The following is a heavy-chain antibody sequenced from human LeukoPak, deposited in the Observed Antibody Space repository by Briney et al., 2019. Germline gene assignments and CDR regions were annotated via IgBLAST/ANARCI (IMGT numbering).Heavy chain of an antibody. Sequence: GRSLRLSCAASGFTFSSYGMHWVRQAPGKGLEWVAVISYDGSNKYYADSVKGRFTISRDNSRNTLYLQMNTLRAEDTAVYYCAKDLEYGSSPYYYYGMDVWGQGTTVTVSS. CDR3: AKDLEYGSSPYYYYGMDV. CDR1: GFTFSSYG. CDR2: ISYDGSNK. D-gene: IGHD6-13*01. J-gene: IGHJ6*02. V-gene: IGHV3-30*18.